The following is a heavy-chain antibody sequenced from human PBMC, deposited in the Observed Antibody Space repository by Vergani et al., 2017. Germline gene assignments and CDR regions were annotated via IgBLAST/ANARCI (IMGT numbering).Heavy chain of an antibody. CDR1: GGSISSDNYY. D-gene: IGHD3-10*01. V-gene: IGHV4-61*01. CDR3: ARSRIYYGAGSPDY. CDR2: VSFRGDT. Sequence: QVQLQESGPGLVKPSQTLSLTCTVSGGSISSDNYYWSWIRQPPGKGLEWMGYVSFRGDTLYDPSVKGRMTISLNTSSNQFSLYLTSVTAADTAVYYCARSRIYYGAGSPDYWGQGTLVTVSS. J-gene: IGHJ4*02.